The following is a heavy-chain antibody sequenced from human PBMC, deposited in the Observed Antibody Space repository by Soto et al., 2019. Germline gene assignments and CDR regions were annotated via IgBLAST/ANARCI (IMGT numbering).Heavy chain of an antibody. Sequence: GGSLRLSCAASGFTFSSYAMHWVRQAPGKGLEWVAVISYDGSNKYYADSVKGRFTISRDNSKNTLYLQMNSLRAEDTAVYYCAREGRITIFGVVEDWGQGTLVTVSS. D-gene: IGHD3-3*01. J-gene: IGHJ4*02. CDR1: GFTFSSYA. CDR3: AREGRITIFGVVED. CDR2: ISYDGSNK. V-gene: IGHV3-30-3*01.